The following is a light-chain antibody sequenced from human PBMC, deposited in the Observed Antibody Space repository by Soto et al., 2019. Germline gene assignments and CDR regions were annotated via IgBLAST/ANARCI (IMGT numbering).Light chain of an antibody. V-gene: IGLV1-40*01. CDR3: SSYTSSNTVV. J-gene: IGLJ2*01. Sequence: QSVLTQPPSVSGAPGQRVTISCTGSSSNIGAGYDVHWYQQRPGTAPKLMIYEVSNRPSGVSNHFSASKSGNTASLTISGLQAEDEADYYCSSYTSSNTVVFGGGTKVTVL. CDR2: EVS. CDR1: SSNIGAGYD.